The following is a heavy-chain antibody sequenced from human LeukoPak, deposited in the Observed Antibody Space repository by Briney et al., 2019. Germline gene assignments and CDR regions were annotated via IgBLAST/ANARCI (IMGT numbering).Heavy chain of an antibody. V-gene: IGHV3-73*01. CDR1: GFTLSGSA. J-gene: IGHJ4*02. CDR2: IRSKANSYAT. CDR3: TSHNGYCGGDCYPD. Sequence: GGSLKLSCAASGFTLSGSAMHWVRQASGKGLEWVGRIRSKANSYATAYAASVKGRFTISRDDSKNTAYLQMNSLKTEDTAVYYCTSHNGYCGGDCYPDWGQGTLVTVSS. D-gene: IGHD2-21*02.